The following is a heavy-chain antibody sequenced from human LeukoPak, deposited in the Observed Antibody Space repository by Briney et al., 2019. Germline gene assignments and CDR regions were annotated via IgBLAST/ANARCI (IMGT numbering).Heavy chain of an antibody. CDR3: LNLDVPTEWFDP. CDR2: ISGSGGST. Sequence: PGGSLRLSCAASGFSLRSSEMNWVRQAPGKGPEWVSTISGSGGSTYYADSVKGRFTISRDKSKNSLYLQMKSLRAEDTAVYYCLNLDVPTEWFDPWGQGTLVTVSS. D-gene: IGHD2-2*01. CDR1: GFSLRSSE. J-gene: IGHJ5*02. V-gene: IGHV3-23*01.